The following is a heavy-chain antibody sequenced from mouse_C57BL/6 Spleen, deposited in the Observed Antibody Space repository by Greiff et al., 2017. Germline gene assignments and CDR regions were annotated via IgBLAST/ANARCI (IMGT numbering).Heavy chain of an antibody. CDR2: INPSSGYT. Sequence: VQLQQSGAELARPGASVKMSCKASGYTFTSYTMHWVKQRLGQGLEWIGYINPSSGYTKYNQKFKDKATLTADKSSSTAYMQLSSLTSEDSAVYYCARVPRTGTNAMDYWGQGTSVTVSS. CDR1: GYTFTSYT. J-gene: IGHJ4*01. D-gene: IGHD4-1*01. CDR3: ARVPRTGTNAMDY. V-gene: IGHV1-4*01.